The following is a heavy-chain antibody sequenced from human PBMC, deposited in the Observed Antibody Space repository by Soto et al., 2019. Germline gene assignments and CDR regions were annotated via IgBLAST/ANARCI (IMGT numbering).Heavy chain of an antibody. D-gene: IGHD3-22*01. CDR3: ARHERRSYYYDSGGYYYDY. Sequence: SETLSLTCTVSGGSISSSSYYWGWIRQPPGKGLEWIGSIYYSGSTYYNPSLKSRVTISVDTSKNQFSLKLSSVTAADTAVYYCARHERRSYYYDSGGYYYDYWDQGTLVTVSS. V-gene: IGHV4-39*01. CDR2: IYYSGST. J-gene: IGHJ4*02. CDR1: GGSISSSSYY.